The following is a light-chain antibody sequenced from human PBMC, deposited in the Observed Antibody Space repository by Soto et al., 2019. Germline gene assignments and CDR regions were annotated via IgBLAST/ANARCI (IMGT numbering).Light chain of an antibody. CDR3: CSYAGSSTFDV. CDR1: SSDIGIYKY. J-gene: IGLJ1*01. V-gene: IGLV2-23*02. CDR2: EVT. Sequence: QSVLTQPASVSGSPGQSIAISCTGSSSDIGIYKYVSWYQQHPGKVPKLIIYEVTNRPSGVSNRFSGSKSGNTASLTISGLQAEDEADYYCCSYAGSSTFDVFGTGTKVTVL.